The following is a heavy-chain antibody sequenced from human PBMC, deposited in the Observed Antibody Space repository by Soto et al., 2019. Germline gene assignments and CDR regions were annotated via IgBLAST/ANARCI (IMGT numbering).Heavy chain of an antibody. V-gene: IGHV3-21*01. J-gene: IGHJ4*02. CDR2: ISSSSSYI. Sequence: GGSLRLSCAASGFTFSSYSMNWVRQAPGKGLEWVSSISSSSSYIYYADSVKGRFTISRDNAKNSLYLQMNSLRAEDTAVYYCASLFYYYASRGGAFDYWGQGTLVTVSS. CDR3: ASLFYYYASRGGAFDY. D-gene: IGHD3-22*01. CDR1: GFTFSSYS.